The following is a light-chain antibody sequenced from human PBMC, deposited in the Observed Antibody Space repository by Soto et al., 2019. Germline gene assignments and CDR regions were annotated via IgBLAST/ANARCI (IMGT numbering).Light chain of an antibody. Sequence: DIQLTQSPSLLSASVGDRVTITCRASQDISRCLVWYQQKPGKAPKVLIYGASTLQSGVPSRFSGSGSGTEFTLTISSLQPEDFATYYCQQLDTFPRTFGQGTRL. CDR1: QDISRC. CDR3: QQLDTFPRT. J-gene: IGKJ5*01. CDR2: GAS. V-gene: IGKV1-9*01.